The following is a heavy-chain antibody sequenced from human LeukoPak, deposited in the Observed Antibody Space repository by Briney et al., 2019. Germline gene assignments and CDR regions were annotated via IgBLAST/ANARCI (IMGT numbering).Heavy chain of an antibody. D-gene: IGHD3-22*01. CDR1: SSSSYY. V-gene: IGHV3-23*01. CDR2: ISGSGGST. Sequence: SSSSYYWRWVRKAPGKGLEWVSAISGSGGSTYYADSVKGRFTISRDNSKNTLYLQMNSLRAEDTAVYYCAKEYYYDSSGSPLGYWGQGTLVTVSS. CDR3: AKEYYYDSSGSPLGY. J-gene: IGHJ4*02.